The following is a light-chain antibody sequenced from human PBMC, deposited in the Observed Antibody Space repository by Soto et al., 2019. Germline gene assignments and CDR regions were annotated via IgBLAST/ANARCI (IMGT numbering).Light chain of an antibody. V-gene: IGKV3D-20*02. J-gene: IGKJ4*01. Sequence: EIVFTQSPGTLSLSPGERATLSCRAIQSLSSSYLAWYQQKPGQAPRLLIYGTSIRATGIPDRFSGSVSGTDFTLTISRLEPEDFAVYYCQQRSNWPPLTFGGGTKVDIK. CDR2: GTS. CDR1: QSLSSSY. CDR3: QQRSNWPPLT.